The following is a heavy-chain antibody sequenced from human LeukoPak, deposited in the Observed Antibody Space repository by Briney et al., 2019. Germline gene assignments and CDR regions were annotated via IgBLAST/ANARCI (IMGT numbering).Heavy chain of an antibody. CDR3: AKDLRYYDSSGYSDY. Sequence: GRSLRLSCAASGFTFSSYGMHWVRQAPGKGLEWVAVISYDGSNKYYADSAKGRFTISRDNSKNTLYLQMNSLRAEGTAVYYCAKDLRYYDSSGYSDYWGQGTLVTVSS. CDR1: GFTFSSYG. V-gene: IGHV3-30*18. D-gene: IGHD3-22*01. CDR2: ISYDGSNK. J-gene: IGHJ4*02.